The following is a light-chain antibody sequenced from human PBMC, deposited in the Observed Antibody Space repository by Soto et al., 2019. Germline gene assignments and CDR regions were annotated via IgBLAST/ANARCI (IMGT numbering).Light chain of an antibody. J-gene: IGLJ2*01. Sequence: QSALTQPASVSGSPGQSITISCTGTSSDVGGYNYVSWYQQHPDKAPKLLIFVVNNRPSGISHRFSGSKSGKTASLTISGLQADDEADYYCSSFTTSSTVVFGGGTKLTVL. V-gene: IGLV2-14*01. CDR3: SSFTTSSTVV. CDR1: SSDVGGYNY. CDR2: VVN.